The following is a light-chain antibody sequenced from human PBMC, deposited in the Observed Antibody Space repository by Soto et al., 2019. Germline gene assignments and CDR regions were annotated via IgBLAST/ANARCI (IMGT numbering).Light chain of an antibody. CDR1: QSISSW. V-gene: IGKV1-5*01. J-gene: IGKJ2*01. CDR2: DAS. Sequence: DLQMTQSPSTLSASVGDRVTITCRASQSISSWLAWYQQKPGKAPKLLIYDASSLESGVPSRFSGSGSGTEFTLTISSLQPDDFATYYCQQYNSYSYTFGQGTELEIK. CDR3: QQYNSYSYT.